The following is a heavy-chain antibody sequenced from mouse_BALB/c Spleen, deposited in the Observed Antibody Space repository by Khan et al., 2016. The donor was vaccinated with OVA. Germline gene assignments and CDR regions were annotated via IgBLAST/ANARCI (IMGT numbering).Heavy chain of an antibody. CDR1: GYTFTNYG. Sequence: VQLVESGPELMKPGETVKISCKASGYTFTNYGMNWVKQAPGKGLKWMGWINTYTGEPTYADDFKGRVAFSLETSASTAYLQINNLKNEDTASYCGTRPPYFSYVMVYWGQGTSVTVSS. J-gene: IGHJ4*01. D-gene: IGHD2-10*01. CDR2: INTYTGEP. CDR3: TRPPYFSYVMVY. V-gene: IGHV9-3-1*01.